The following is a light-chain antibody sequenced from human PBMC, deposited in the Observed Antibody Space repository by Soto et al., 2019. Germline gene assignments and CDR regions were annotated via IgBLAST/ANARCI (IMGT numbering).Light chain of an antibody. Sequence: EIVLTQSPGTLSVSPVEIATLSCRASQSVSANLAWYQQNPGQAPRLLIYGSSTRATGIPARFSGSGTGTEFTLIISSLQSEDFAVYYCQQYHNWPTFGQGTKGDIK. CDR3: QQYHNWPT. CDR2: GSS. CDR1: QSVSAN. J-gene: IGKJ1*01. V-gene: IGKV3-15*01.